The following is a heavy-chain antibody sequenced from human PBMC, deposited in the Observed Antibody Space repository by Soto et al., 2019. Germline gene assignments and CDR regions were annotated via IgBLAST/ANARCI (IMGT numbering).Heavy chain of an antibody. D-gene: IGHD6-6*01. V-gene: IGHV4-34*01. J-gene: IGHJ6*02. CDR3: ARDIAARRGYYYYGMDV. Sequence: SETLSLTCAVYDGSFSGYYWSWIRQPPGKGLEWIGEINHSGSTNYNPSLKSRVTISVDTSKNQFSLKLSSVTAADTAVYYCARDIAARRGYYYYGMDVWGQGTTVTVSS. CDR2: INHSGST. CDR1: DGSFSGYY.